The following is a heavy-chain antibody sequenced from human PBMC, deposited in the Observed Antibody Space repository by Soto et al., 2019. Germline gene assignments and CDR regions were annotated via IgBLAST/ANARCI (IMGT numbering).Heavy chain of an antibody. D-gene: IGHD3-16*01. CDR2: IHYSGST. Sequence: SETLSLTCTFSGGSISSYYWSWIRQPPGKGLEWIGYIHYSGSTNYNPSLKSRVTISVDTSKNQFSLKLSSVTAADTAVYYCARGWGRYAFDIWGQGTMVTVSS. CDR1: GGSISSYY. J-gene: IGHJ3*02. V-gene: IGHV4-59*01. CDR3: ARGWGRYAFDI.